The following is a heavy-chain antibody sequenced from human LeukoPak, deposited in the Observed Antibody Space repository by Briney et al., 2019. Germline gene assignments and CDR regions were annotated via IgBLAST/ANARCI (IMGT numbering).Heavy chain of an antibody. CDR1: GFTFSTYA. CDR3: GKSRVGYNYVIHFDY. CDR2: MSASGRST. D-gene: IGHD5-24*01. J-gene: IGHJ4*01. V-gene: IGHV3-23*01. Sequence: GGSLRLSCAASGFTFSTYAMTWVRQAPGTGLEWVSAMSASGRSTYYPDSVKGRLTISGDNSKNTLILQMNSLRAGRASIYYRGKSRVGYNYVIHFDYWGQRTLVTISS.